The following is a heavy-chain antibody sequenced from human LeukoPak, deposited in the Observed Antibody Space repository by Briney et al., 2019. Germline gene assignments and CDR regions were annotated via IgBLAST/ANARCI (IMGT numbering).Heavy chain of an antibody. CDR2: IYYSGST. Sequence: SETLSLTCTVSGGSISSYYGSWIRQPPGKGLEWIGYIYYSGSTNYTPSLKSRVTISVDTSKNQFSLKLSSVTAADTAMYYCASHSYVWDAFDLWGQGTMVTVSS. J-gene: IGHJ3*01. CDR1: GGSISSYY. D-gene: IGHD3-16*01. V-gene: IGHV4-59*08. CDR3: ASHSYVWDAFDL.